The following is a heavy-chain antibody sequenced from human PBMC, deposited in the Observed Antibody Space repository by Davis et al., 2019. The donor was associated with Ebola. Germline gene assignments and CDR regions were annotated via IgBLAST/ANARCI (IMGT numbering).Heavy chain of an antibody. V-gene: IGHV4-39*07. J-gene: IGHJ6*02. CDR2: IYYSGST. D-gene: IGHD1-14*01. CDR3: ASNGNRYYYYYGMDV. Sequence: MPSETLSLTCTVSGGSISSSSYYWGWIRQPPGKGLEWIGSIYYSGSTNYNPSLKSRVTISVDTSKNQFSLKLSSVTAADTAVYYCASNGNRYYYYYGMDVWGQGTTVTVSS. CDR1: GGSISSSSYY.